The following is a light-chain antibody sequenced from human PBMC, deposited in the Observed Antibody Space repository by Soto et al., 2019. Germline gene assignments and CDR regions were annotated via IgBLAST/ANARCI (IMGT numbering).Light chain of an antibody. V-gene: IGLV2-23*02. CDR2: EVG. CDR3: GSYAGGSRV. J-gene: IGLJ1*01. Sequence: QSALTQPASVSGSPGQSITISCTGTSRDVGAYKLVSWYQQHPGKAPKHIIYEVGERPSGASNRFSGSKSGNTASLTISGLQAEDEAYYYCGSYAGGSRVFGTGTKVTVL. CDR1: SRDVGAYKL.